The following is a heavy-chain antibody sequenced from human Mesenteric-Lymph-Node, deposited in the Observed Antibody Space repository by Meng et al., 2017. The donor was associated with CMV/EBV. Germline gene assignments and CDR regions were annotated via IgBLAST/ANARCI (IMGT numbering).Heavy chain of an antibody. CDR2: IYYSGST. D-gene: IGHD2-2*01. J-gene: IGHJ6*02. V-gene: IGHV4-4*02. CDR3: ARQGVPAADNPYYYYYGMDV. CDR1: GGSISSSNW. Sequence: GSLRLSCAVSGGSISSSNWWSWVRQPPGKGLEWIGTIYYSGSTYYNPSLKSRVTISVDTSKNQFSLKLSSVTAADTAVYYCARQGVPAADNPYYYYYGMDVWGQGTTVTVSS.